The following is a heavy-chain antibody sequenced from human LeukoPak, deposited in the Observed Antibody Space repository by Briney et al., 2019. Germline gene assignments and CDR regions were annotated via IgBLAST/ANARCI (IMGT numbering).Heavy chain of an antibody. CDR2: ISWNSGSI. CDR1: GFTFDDYA. Sequence: GGSLRLSCAASGFTFDDYAMPWVRQAPGKGLEWVSGISWNSGSIGYADSVKGRFTISRDNAKNSLYLQMNSLRAEDTALYYCAKDDSSSWYGNAFDIWGQGTMVTVSS. V-gene: IGHV3-9*01. D-gene: IGHD6-13*01. J-gene: IGHJ3*02. CDR3: AKDDSSSWYGNAFDI.